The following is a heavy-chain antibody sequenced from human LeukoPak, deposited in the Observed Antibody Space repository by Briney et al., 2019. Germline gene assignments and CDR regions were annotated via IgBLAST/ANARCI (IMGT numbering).Heavy chain of an antibody. J-gene: IGHJ4*02. CDR2: INPSGGST. CDR3: ARDFPPAYYYDSSGYNSRALDY. CDR1: GYTFTSYY. Sequence: ASVKVSCKASGYTFTSYYVHWVRQAPGQGLEWMGIINPSGGSTSYAQKFQGRVTMTRDTSTSTVYMELSSLRSEDTGVYYCARDFPPAYYYDSSGYNSRALDYWGQGTLVTVSS. D-gene: IGHD3-22*01. V-gene: IGHV1-46*01.